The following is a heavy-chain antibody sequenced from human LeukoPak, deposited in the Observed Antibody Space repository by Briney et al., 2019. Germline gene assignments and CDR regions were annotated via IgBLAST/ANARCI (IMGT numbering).Heavy chain of an antibody. D-gene: IGHD3-22*01. CDR3: AKDDYYDSSGDPNWFDP. CDR2: ISYDGSDK. CDR1: GFTFSSYG. V-gene: IGHV3-30*18. Sequence: GGSLRLSCAASGFTFSSYGMHWVRQAPGKGLEWVAVISYDGSDKYYADSVKGRFTISRDNSKNTLYLQMNSLRAGDTAVYFCAKDDYYDSSGDPNWFDPWGQGTLVTVSS. J-gene: IGHJ5*02.